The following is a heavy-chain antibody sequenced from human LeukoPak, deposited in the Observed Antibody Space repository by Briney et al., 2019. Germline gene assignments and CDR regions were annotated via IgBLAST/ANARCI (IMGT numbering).Heavy chain of an antibody. J-gene: IGHJ1*01. D-gene: IGHD3-22*01. CDR3: ARAPAEIGGYYPEYLRH. V-gene: IGHV3-74*01. Sequence: QAGGSLRLSCAASGFTFSSYWMHWVRQAPGEGLVWVSRIKSDGSTNYADSVKGRFTISRDNDKNTVSMQMNRMRAEDTGVYYCARAPAEIGGYYPEYLRHWGQGTLVTVSS. CDR1: GFTFSSYW. CDR2: IKSDGST.